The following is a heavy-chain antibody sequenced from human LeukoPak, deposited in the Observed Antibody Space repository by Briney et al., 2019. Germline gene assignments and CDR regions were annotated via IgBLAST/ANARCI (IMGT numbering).Heavy chain of an antibody. CDR2: ISGGGINT. Sequence: QPARSLTPSSAAPTFTVSTYGMTWVSPAPGRGLDWVSGISGGGINTYYADSVKGRFTISRDSSRGTLYLQMNSLRVEDTAVNYCARGLQQFDYWGQGTLVTVSS. CDR3: ARGLQQFDY. V-gene: IGHV3-23*01. D-gene: IGHD5-18*01. CDR1: TFTVSTYG. J-gene: IGHJ4*02.